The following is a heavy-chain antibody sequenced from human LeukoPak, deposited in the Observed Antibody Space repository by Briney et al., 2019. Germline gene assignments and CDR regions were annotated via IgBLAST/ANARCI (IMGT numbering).Heavy chain of an antibody. J-gene: IGHJ4*02. CDR1: TFSFSRYP. CDR3: AKTGHYDFWSGLRRSRLFDY. D-gene: IGHD3-3*01. V-gene: IGHV3-23*01. Sequence: GGSLRLSCVASTFSFSRYPMGWVRQAPGKGLEWVSGISAGGDGTYYADPVKGRFTISRDNSKNTLYLQMNSLRAEDTAVYYCAKTGHYDFWSGLRRSRLFDYWGQGTLVTVSS. CDR2: ISAGGDGT.